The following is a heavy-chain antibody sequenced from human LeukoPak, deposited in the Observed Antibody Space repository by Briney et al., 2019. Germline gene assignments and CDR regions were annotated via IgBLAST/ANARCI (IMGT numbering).Heavy chain of an antibody. D-gene: IGHD3-22*01. J-gene: IGHJ3*02. V-gene: IGHV3-48*03. CDR1: GFVFSGYE. CDR2: ISISGTTI. CDR3: ARGGSSGYNYNAFDI. Sequence: PGGSLRLSCAASGFVFSGYEMNWVRQAPGKGLEWVSYISISGTTIYNSDSEGRFTISRDNAKNSPYLQMNSLRAEDTAVYYCARGGSSGYNYNAFDIWGRGTMVTVSS.